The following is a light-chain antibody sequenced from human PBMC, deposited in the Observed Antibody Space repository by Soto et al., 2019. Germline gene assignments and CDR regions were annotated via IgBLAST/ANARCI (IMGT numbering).Light chain of an antibody. Sequence: SVLARPASLSGSPVQSITISCTGTSSDIGAYDYVSWFQQHPGKAPKLLISEVNDRPSGVSNRFYGSKSGNTAYLTSSGLQVEDEAEYFCFSFTTTRTHVFGSGTKVTVL. J-gene: IGLJ1*01. CDR2: EVN. CDR1: SSDIGAYDY. V-gene: IGLV2-14*01. CDR3: FSFTTTRTHV.